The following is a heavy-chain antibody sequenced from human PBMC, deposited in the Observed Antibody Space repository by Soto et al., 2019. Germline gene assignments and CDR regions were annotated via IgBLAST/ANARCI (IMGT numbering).Heavy chain of an antibody. CDR1: GYPVTAYY. V-gene: IGHV1-2*02. D-gene: IGHD3-3*01. Sequence: QLHLVQSGAVVKKPGASVTVSCSASGYPVTAYYMHWVRQAPGRGLEWMGGINPATGAAKYTQTFQGRVTMTRYTSTSTVFMEPSGLTSEDTAVFYCARGGGVGVAGSAAFDMWGQGTLVTVSS. CDR3: ARGGGVGVAGSAAFDM. J-gene: IGHJ3*02. CDR2: INPATGAA.